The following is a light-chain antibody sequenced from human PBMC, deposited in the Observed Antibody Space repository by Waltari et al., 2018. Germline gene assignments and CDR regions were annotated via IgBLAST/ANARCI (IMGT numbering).Light chain of an antibody. CDR2: KSF. CDR1: QGISNW. J-gene: IGKJ2*01. V-gene: IGKV1-5*03. Sequence: DIQMTQSPSTLSASVGDRVTITCRASQGISNWLAGYQQKPGKAPKVLIYKSFTLQSGVPPRFGGSGSETEFSLTISSLQPDDFATYYCQQYNIWPYTFGQGTTLEI. CDR3: QQYNIWPYT.